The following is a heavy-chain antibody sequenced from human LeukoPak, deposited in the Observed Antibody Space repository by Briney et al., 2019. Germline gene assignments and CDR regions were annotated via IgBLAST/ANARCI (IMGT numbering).Heavy chain of an antibody. CDR2: ISAYNGNT. J-gene: IGHJ6*02. CDR1: GYTFTSYG. V-gene: IGHV1-18*01. Sequence: ASVKVSCKASGYTFTSYGISWVRQAPGQGLEWMGWISAYNGNTNYAQKLQGRVTMTTDTSTSTAYMALRSLRSDDTAVYYCARDQPPPFFYDSSGYFDYYYYGMDVWGQGTTVTVSS. D-gene: IGHD3-22*01. CDR3: ARDQPPPFFYDSSGYFDYYYYGMDV.